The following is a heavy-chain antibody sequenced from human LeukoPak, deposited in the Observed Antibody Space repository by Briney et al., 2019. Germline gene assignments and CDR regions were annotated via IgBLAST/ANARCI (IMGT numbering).Heavy chain of an antibody. CDR2: INHSGST. V-gene: IGHV4-34*01. J-gene: IGHJ5*02. CDR3: ARFTPQGYGWGGYNRFDP. D-gene: IGHD3-16*01. CDR1: GGSFSGYY. Sequence: PSETLSLTCAVYGGSFSGYYWSWIRQPPGKGLEWIGEINHSGSTSYNPSLKSRVTISVDTSKNRFSLNLSSVTAADTAVYYCARFTPQGYGWGGYNRFDPWGQGTLVTVSS.